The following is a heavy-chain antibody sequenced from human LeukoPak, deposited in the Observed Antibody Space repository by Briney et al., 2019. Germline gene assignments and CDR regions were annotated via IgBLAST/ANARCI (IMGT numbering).Heavy chain of an antibody. J-gene: IGHJ4*02. V-gene: IGHV4-59*01. Sequence: SETLSLTCTVSGGSISSYYWSWIRQPPGKGLERIGYIYYSGSTNYNPSLKSRVTISVDTSKNQFSLKLSSVTAADTAVYYCARSSWYEHFDYWGQGTLVTVSS. D-gene: IGHD6-13*01. CDR2: IYYSGST. CDR1: GGSISSYY. CDR3: ARSSWYEHFDY.